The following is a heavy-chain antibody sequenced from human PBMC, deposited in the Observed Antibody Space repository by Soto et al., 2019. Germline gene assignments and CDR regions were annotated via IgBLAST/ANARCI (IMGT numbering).Heavy chain of an antibody. D-gene: IGHD1-26*01. CDR2: IYPGDSDR. Sequence: GESLKISCKGSGYSFDNYWIGWVRQMPGKGPEWMAIIYPGDSDRRYSPSFQGQVTISADQSISTAYLQWSSLKASDTANYYCVRYRSRDYYYGMDVWGQGTTVTVS. CDR1: GYSFDNYW. CDR3: VRYRSRDYYYGMDV. V-gene: IGHV5-51*01. J-gene: IGHJ6*02.